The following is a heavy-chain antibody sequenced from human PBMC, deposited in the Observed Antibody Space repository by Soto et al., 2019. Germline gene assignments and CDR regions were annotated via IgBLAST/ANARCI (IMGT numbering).Heavy chain of an antibody. CDR2: IIPILGIA. D-gene: IGHD2-15*01. Sequence: QVQLVQSGAEVKKPGSSVKVSCKASGGTFSSYTISWVRQAPGQGLEWMGRIIPILGIANYAQKFQGRVTITADKSTSTAYMELSSLRSEDTAVYYWARGGKVCSGGSCKADPWGQGTLVTVSS. CDR1: GGTFSSYT. J-gene: IGHJ5*02. V-gene: IGHV1-69*02. CDR3: ARGGKVCSGGSCKADP.